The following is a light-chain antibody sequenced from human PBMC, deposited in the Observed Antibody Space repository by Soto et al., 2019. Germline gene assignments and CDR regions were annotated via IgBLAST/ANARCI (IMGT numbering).Light chain of an antibody. J-gene: IGKJ4*01. CDR1: QSISSW. CDR2: DAS. V-gene: IGKV1-5*01. CDR3: QQYNSYSLT. Sequence: GDRVTITCRASQSISSWLAWYQQKPGKAPKLLIYDASSLESGVPSRFSGSGSGTEFTLTISRLQPDDFATYYCQQYNSYSLTFGGGTKWIS.